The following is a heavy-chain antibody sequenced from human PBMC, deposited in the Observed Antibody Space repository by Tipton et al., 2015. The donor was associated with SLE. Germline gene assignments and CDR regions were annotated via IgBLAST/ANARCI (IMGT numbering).Heavy chain of an antibody. J-gene: IGHJ3*02. CDR3: ARCDDNDAFDI. D-gene: IGHD2-21*01. CDR2: IYYIGST. V-gene: IGHV4-59*11. Sequence: LRLSCTVSGGSISSHYWSWIRQPPGKGLEWIGDIYYIGSTNYNPSLKSRVTISVDKSKNQFCLKLSSVTAADTAVYYCARCDDNDAFDISGQGTIVTVSS. CDR1: GGSISSHY.